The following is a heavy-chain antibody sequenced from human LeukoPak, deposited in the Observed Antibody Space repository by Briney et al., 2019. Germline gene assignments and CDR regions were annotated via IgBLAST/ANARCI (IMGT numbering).Heavy chain of an antibody. J-gene: IGHJ4*02. D-gene: IGHD2-8*02. V-gene: IGHV4-39*07. CDR1: GGSISSYY. CDR2: IYYSGST. Sequence: SETLSLTCTVSGGSISSYYWGWIRQPPGKGLEWIGSIYYSGSTYYNPSLKSRVTISGDTSKNQISLNLSSVTAADTAVYYCAREVGGVRDFDYWGQGILVTVSS. CDR3: AREVGGVRDFDY.